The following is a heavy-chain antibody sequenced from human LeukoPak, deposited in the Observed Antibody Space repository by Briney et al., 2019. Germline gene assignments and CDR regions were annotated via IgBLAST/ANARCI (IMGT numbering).Heavy chain of an antibody. D-gene: IGHD3-3*01. CDR1: GGSISSSSSY. J-gene: IGHJ4*02. V-gene: IGHV4-39*01. CDR2: IYYSGST. Sequence: PSETLSLTCTVSGGSISSSSSYWGWIRQPPGKGLEWIGSIYYSGSTYYNPSLKSRVTISVDTSKNQFSLKLSSVTAADTAVYYCARHRAVYYDFWSGYYPSDYFDYWGQGTLVTVSS. CDR3: ARHRAVYYDFWSGYYPSDYFDY.